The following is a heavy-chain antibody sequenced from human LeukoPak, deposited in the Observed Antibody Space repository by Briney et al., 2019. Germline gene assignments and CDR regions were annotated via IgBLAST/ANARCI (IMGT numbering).Heavy chain of an antibody. CDR3: ARDLVSSGWYDAFDI. CDR1: GFTVSSDY. Sequence: PGGSLRLSCAASGFTVSSDYMSWVRQAPGEGLEWVSVIYSGGSTYYADSVKGRFTISRDNSNNTPYLQMNSLRAEDTAVYYCARDLVSSGWYDAFDIWGQGTMVTVSS. J-gene: IGHJ3*02. CDR2: IYSGGST. V-gene: IGHV3-66*01. D-gene: IGHD6-19*01.